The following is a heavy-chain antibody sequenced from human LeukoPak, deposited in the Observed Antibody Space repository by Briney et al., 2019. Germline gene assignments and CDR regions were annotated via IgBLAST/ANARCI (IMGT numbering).Heavy chain of an antibody. CDR1: GGSISSSSYY. CDR3: ARPGDYYDSSGYFDY. CDR2: IYYSGST. V-gene: IGHV4-39*01. D-gene: IGHD3-22*01. Sequence: SETLSLTCTVSGGSISSSSYYWCWIRQPPGKGLEWIGSIYYSGSTYYNPSLKSRVTISVDTSKNQFSLKLSSVNAADTAVYYCARPGDYYDSSGYFDYWGQGTLVTVSS. J-gene: IGHJ4*02.